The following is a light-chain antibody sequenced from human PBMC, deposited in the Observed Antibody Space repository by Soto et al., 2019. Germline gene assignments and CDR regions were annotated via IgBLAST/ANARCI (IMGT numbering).Light chain of an antibody. CDR1: QSISIY. J-gene: IGKJ4*01. V-gene: IGKV1-39*01. CDR3: QQSHGTPFT. Sequence: DIQMTQSPSSLSASVGDRVTITCRASQSISIYLNWYQQQPGKAPKLLIYAASRLQSGVPSTFSGTGSGRDFTLTIDSLKPEDFATYCCQQSHGTPFTFGGGTTVQI. CDR2: AAS.